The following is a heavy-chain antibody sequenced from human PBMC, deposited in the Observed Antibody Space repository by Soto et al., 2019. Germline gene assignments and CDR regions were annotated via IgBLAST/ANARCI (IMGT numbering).Heavy chain of an antibody. CDR3: ARRIPGYRHYMDV. V-gene: IGHV4-34*02. D-gene: IGHD3-16*02. J-gene: IGHJ6*03. Sequence: QQQQWGAGLLQPSETLSLTCSVYGESFSGFFWTWVRLPPGQGLEWIGEMNRGGSSNYNPSLKSRVTISVDASKNQFSLTLTSVTAADTGVYFCARRIPGYRHYMDVWGKGTTVTVSS. CDR1: GESFSGFF. CDR2: MNRGGSS.